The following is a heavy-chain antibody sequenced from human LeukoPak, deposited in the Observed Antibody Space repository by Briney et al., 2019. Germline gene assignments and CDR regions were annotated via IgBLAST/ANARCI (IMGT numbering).Heavy chain of an antibody. Sequence: GGSLRLSCEASGFTFSRYSVNWVRQAPGKGLEWVSYISGGSSTIYYADSVKGRFTISRDNAKNSLYLQMNSLRAEDTAVYYCARDSSSWLPSYFDYWGQGTLVTVSS. CDR1: GFTFSRYS. V-gene: IGHV3-48*04. D-gene: IGHD6-13*01. CDR2: ISGGSSTI. CDR3: ARDSSSWLPSYFDY. J-gene: IGHJ4*02.